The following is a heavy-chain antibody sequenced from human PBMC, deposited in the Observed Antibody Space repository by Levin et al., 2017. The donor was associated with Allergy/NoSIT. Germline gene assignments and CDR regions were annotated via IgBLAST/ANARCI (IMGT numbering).Heavy chain of an antibody. CDR3: ARVRTGSSGYYYVWYFQH. V-gene: IGHV3-66*01. CDR2: IYSGGST. CDR1: GFTVSSNY. D-gene: IGHD3-22*01. Sequence: GESLKISCAASGFTVSSNYMSWVRQAPGKGLEWVSVIYSGGSTYYADSVKGRFTISRDNSKNTLYLQMNSLRAEDTAVYYCARVRTGSSGYYYVWYFQHWGQGTLVTVSS. J-gene: IGHJ1*01.